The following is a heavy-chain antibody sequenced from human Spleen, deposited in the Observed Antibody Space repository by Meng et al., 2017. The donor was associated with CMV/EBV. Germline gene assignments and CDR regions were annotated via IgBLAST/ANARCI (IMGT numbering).Heavy chain of an antibody. Sequence: KVSCKGPKHTFNSYWIAWVRQMPGRGLEWMGMIYPTDSDTRYSPSFQGQVTISVDKSISTAYLQWSTLRASDTAIYYCAYKDSAGFDPWGQGTLVTVSS. D-gene: IGHD1-1*01. V-gene: IGHV5-51*01. CDR1: KHTFNSYW. J-gene: IGHJ5*02. CDR2: IYPTDSDT. CDR3: AYKDSAGFDP.